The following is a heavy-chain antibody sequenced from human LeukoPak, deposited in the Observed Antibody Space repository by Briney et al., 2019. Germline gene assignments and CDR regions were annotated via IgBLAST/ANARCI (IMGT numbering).Heavy chain of an antibody. CDR2: ISGSGGST. V-gene: IGHV3-23*01. Sequence: GGSLRLSCAASGFTFSSYAMSWVRQAPGRGLEWVSAISGSGGSTYYADSVKGRFTISRDNSKNTLYLQMNSLRAEDTAVYYCAKGNSGALYYFDYWGQGTLVTVSS. CDR1: GFTFSSYA. CDR3: AKGNSGALYYFDY. D-gene: IGHD4/OR15-4a*01. J-gene: IGHJ4*02.